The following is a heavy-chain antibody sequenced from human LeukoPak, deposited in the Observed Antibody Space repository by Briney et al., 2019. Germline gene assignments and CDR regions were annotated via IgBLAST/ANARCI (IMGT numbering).Heavy chain of an antibody. J-gene: IGHJ6*04. V-gene: IGHV3-20*04. D-gene: IGHD3-10*02. CDR2: IYWNGGST. Sequence: GGSLRLSCEASGFTFDNYDMSWVRQAPGKGLEGVSGIYWNGGSTGYADSVKGRFTISRDKAKSSLYLQMNSLRAEDTAVYYCGELGITMIGGVWGKGTTVTISS. CDR3: GELGITMIGGV. CDR1: GFTFDNYD.